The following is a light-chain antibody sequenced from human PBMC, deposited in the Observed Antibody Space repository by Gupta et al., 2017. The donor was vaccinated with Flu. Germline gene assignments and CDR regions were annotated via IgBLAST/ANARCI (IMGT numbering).Light chain of an antibody. V-gene: IGLV2-14*03. Sequence: MTISCTGTSREVGGDNYVSWYQQDPGKGPKLLIYGVNKRPAGVSSRCSASKSGNTAALTITGLQTEEEADYYCSSGTSSSTLVIFGGGTKLTVV. CDR2: GVN. J-gene: IGLJ2*01. CDR3: SSGTSSSTLVI. CDR1: SREVGGDNY.